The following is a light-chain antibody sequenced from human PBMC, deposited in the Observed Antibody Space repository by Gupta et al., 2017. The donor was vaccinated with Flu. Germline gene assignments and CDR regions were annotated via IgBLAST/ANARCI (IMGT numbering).Light chain of an antibody. CDR1: ISDVGGYNY. Sequence: GNSVRTGTISDVGGYNYFFWYHHPPGESPSLLIYEFNKRNSAAPDRFSGSKSATTASVTSPGLQAEDEADYYCPSEAGINDFRVFGGGTKLTVL. CDR3: PSEAGINDFRV. CDR2: EFN. V-gene: IGLV2-8*01. J-gene: IGLJ3*02.